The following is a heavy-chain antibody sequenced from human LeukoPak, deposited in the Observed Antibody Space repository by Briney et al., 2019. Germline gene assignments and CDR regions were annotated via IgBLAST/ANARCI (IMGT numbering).Heavy chain of an antibody. V-gene: IGHV1-69*06. CDR1: GATFSSYA. CDR3: ARAQARSLRLYFDY. CDR2: IIPIFGTA. D-gene: IGHD5-12*01. Sequence: GSSVKVSCNASGATFSSYAISWVRQAPGQGLEWMGGIIPIFGTANYAQKFQGRVTITADKSTSTGYMELSSLRSEDTAVYYCARAQARSLRLYFDYWGRGTLVTVSS. J-gene: IGHJ4*02.